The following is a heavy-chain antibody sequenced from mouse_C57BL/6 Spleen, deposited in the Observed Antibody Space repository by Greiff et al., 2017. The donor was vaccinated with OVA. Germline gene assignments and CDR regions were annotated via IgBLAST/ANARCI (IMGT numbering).Heavy chain of an antibody. Sequence: EVKLEESGPELVKPGDSVKISCKASGYSFTGYFMNWVMQSHGKSLEWIGRINPYNGDTFYNQKFKGKATLTVDKSSSTAHMELRSLTSEDSAVYYCARKVNVPRSYYFDYWGQGTTLTVSS. CDR3: ARKVNVPRSYYFDY. CDR1: GYSFTGYF. D-gene: IGHD2-2*01. CDR2: INPYNGDT. J-gene: IGHJ2*01. V-gene: IGHV1-20*01.